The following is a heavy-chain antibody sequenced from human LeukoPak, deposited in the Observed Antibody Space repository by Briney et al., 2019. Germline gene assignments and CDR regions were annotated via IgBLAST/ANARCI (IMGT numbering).Heavy chain of an antibody. V-gene: IGHV4-61*05. J-gene: IGHJ5*02. CDR2: IHYSGST. CDR3: ARRVPGYGNDQ. Sequence: SETLSLTCTVSGVSISSSSYYWGWIRQPPGKGLEWIGYIHYSGSTNYNPSLKSRVTISLDTSKNQFSLKLTSVTAADTAVYYCARRVPGYGNDQWGQGTLVTISS. D-gene: IGHD5-18*01. CDR1: GVSISSSSYY.